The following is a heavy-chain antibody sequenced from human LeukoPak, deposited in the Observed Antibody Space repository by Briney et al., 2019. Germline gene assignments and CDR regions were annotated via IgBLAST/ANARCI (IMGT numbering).Heavy chain of an antibody. CDR1: GGSISSSSYY. CDR2: INHSGST. CDR3: ARVYGSDGNDAFDI. Sequence: SETLSLTCTVSGGSISSSSYYWSWIRQPPGRGLEWIGEINHSGSTNYNPSLKSRVTISVDTSKNQFSLKLSSVTAADTAVYYCARVYGSDGNDAFDIWGQGTMVTVSS. D-gene: IGHD3-10*01. J-gene: IGHJ3*02. V-gene: IGHV4-39*07.